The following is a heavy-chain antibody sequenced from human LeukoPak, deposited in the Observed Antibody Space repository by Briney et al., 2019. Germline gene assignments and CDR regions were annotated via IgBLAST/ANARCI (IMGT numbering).Heavy chain of an antibody. D-gene: IGHD2-15*01. J-gene: IGHJ5*02. CDR3: ARLDCSGDGCYNH. Sequence: SETLSLTCSVSGDSVTSYYWSWIRQPPGEGLEWIGYVSYDGTTNYTPSLRSRVIMAVDTAKNNISLRLTSVTAADTAVYYCARLDCSGDGCYNHWGRGTLVTVSS. V-gene: IGHV4-59*08. CDR1: GDSVTSYY. CDR2: VSYDGTT.